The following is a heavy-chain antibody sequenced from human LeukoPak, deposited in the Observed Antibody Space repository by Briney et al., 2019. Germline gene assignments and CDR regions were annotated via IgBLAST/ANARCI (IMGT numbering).Heavy chain of an antibody. CDR2: ISASGGDT. J-gene: IGHJ4*02. CDR1: GFTFSMYA. V-gene: IGHV3-23*01. CDR3: ARELGY. Sequence: GGSLRLSCAASGFTFSMYAMSWVRQAPGKGLEWVSAISASGGDTYYADSVKGRFTISRDNAKNSLYLQMNSLRAEDTAVYYCARELGYWGQGTLVTVPS.